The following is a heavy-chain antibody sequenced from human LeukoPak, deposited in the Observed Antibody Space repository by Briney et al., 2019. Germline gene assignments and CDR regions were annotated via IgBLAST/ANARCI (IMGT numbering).Heavy chain of an antibody. CDR2: INPNSGGT. V-gene: IGHV1-2*06. D-gene: IGHD5-24*01. CDR3: ARGGRWLRSYYFDY. CDR1: GYTFTGYY. J-gene: IGHJ4*02. Sequence: GESLRISCKASGYTFTGYYMHWVRQAPGQGLEWMGRINPNSGGTNYAQKFQGRVTMTRDTSISTAYMELSRLRSDDTAVYYCARGGRWLRSYYFDYWGQGTLVTVSS.